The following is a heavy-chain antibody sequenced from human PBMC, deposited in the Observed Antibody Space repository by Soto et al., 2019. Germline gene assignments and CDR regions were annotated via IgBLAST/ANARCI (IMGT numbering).Heavy chain of an antibody. J-gene: IGHJ4*02. CDR2: TFYRSGWTF. CDR1: GDSVSSNNAA. Sequence: QTLSLTCGISGDSVSSNNAAWNWIRQSPSRGLEWLGRTFYRSGWTFDYAVSVKSRLTINPDTSKNQFSLQLKSVTADDTAVYYCARENTMIRGVINPLDYWGQGTLVTVSS. D-gene: IGHD3-10*01. V-gene: IGHV6-1*01. CDR3: ARENTMIRGVINPLDY.